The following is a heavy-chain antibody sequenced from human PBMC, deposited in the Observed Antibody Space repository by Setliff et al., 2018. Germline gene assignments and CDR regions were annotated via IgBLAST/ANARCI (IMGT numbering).Heavy chain of an antibody. CDR3: ARDQFRNSGGLYS. Sequence: LRLSCTASGFTFGHYNMNWVRQAPGKGLEWVSSISDTTNFIYYADSVKGRFTISRDTAKNSLYLQMNSLRAEDSAVYYCARDQFRNSGGLYSWGQGTLVTVSS. CDR1: GFTFGHYN. D-gene: IGHD1-7*01. V-gene: IGHV3-21*01. CDR2: ISDTTNFI. J-gene: IGHJ5*02.